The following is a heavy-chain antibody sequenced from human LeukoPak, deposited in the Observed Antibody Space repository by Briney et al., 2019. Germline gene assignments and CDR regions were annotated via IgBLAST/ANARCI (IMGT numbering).Heavy chain of an antibody. V-gene: IGHV3-15*01. CDR1: AFTFGSFG. CDR3: ATRGATVTTSSFDY. D-gene: IGHD4-17*01. Sequence: GGSLRLSCAASAFTFGSFGMNWVRQAPGKGLEWVGRIKSKTDGGTTDYAAAVKGRFTISRDDSKNTLSLQMNSLQTEDTAVYYCATRGATVTTSSFDYWGQGTLVTVSS. J-gene: IGHJ4*02. CDR2: IKSKTDGGTT.